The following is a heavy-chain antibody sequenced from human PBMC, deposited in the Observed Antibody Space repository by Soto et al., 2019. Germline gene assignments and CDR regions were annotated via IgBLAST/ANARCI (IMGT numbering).Heavy chain of an antibody. J-gene: IGHJ4*01. CDR1: GFTFSSYW. Sequence: DVQLVESGGGLAQPGGSLRLSCVGSGFTFSSYWMHLVRQAPGKGLVWVSRINADGSTTNYADSVKGRFTVSRDNAKNTVYMQMNSLSDEDTGVYFCARAGWYRFDYWGNGTLLTVSP. CDR3: ARAGWYRFDY. D-gene: IGHD2-15*01. CDR2: INADGSTT. V-gene: IGHV3-74*01.